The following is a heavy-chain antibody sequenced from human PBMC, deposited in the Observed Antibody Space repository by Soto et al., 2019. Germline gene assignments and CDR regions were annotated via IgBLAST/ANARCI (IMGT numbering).Heavy chain of an antibody. CDR2: ISSSSSYI. J-gene: IGHJ4*02. CDR1: GFTFSSYS. CDR3: ARDRAYSYGYYFDY. D-gene: IGHD5-18*01. V-gene: IGHV3-21*01. Sequence: GGFLRLSCAASGFTFSSYSMNWVRQATGKGLEWVSSISSSSSYIYYADSVKGRFTISRDNAKNSLYLQMNSLRAEDTAVYYCARDRAYSYGYYFDYWGQGTLVTVSS.